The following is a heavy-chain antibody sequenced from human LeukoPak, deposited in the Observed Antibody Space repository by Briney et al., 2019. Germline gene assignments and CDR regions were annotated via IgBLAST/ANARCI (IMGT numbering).Heavy chain of an antibody. V-gene: IGHV3-30*18. Sequence: GRSLRLSCAASGFTFSSYGMHWVRQAPGKGLEWVAVISYDGSNKYYADSVKGRFTISRDNSKNTLYLQMNSLRAEDTAVYYCAKDATDYFDYWGQGTLVTVSS. J-gene: IGHJ4*02. D-gene: IGHD2-15*01. CDR1: GFTFSSYG. CDR2: ISYDGSNK. CDR3: AKDATDYFDY.